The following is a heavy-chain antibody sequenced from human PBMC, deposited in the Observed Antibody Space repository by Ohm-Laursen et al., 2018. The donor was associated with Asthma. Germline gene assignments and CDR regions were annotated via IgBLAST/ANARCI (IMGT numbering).Heavy chain of an antibody. CDR1: GYTFTDYG. Sequence: SVKVSCNASGYTFTDYGISWVRQAPGQGLEWMGWISAKNGNTDFTQKLQGRVTLTTDTSTSTAYMEVRSLTSDDTAVYYCARVSCNDDICYSLFYNWGQGTLVTASS. V-gene: IGHV1-18*04. J-gene: IGHJ4*02. CDR3: ARVSCNDDICYSLFYN. D-gene: IGHD2-15*01. CDR2: ISAKNGNT.